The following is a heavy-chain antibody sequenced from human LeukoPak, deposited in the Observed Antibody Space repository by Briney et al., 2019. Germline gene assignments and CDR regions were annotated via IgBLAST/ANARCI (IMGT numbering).Heavy chain of an antibody. V-gene: IGHV4-39*01. CDR3: ARHWYTFGGVIDT. CDR1: GGSISSSSYY. Sequence: SETLSLTCTVSGGSISSSSYYWGWIRPPPGKGLEWIGSIYYSGSTYYNPSLKSRVTISVDTSNNHFSLKLNSVTAADTAVYYCARHWYTFGGVIDTWGQGTLVTVSS. J-gene: IGHJ5*02. CDR2: IYYSGST. D-gene: IGHD3-16*02.